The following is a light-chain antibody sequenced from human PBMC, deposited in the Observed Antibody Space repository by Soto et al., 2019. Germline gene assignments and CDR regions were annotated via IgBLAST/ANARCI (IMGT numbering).Light chain of an antibody. CDR2: DVT. V-gene: IGLV2-11*01. CDR1: SSDVGGYDY. CDR3: CLYIGATTYV. J-gene: IGLJ1*01. Sequence: QSALTQPPSVSGSPGQSVTISCSGTSSDVGGYDYVSWYQQHPGKAPKLVIYDVTKRPSGVPDRFPGSTSVNSASLTISGLQADDEADYYCCLYIGATTYVFGTGTQVTVL.